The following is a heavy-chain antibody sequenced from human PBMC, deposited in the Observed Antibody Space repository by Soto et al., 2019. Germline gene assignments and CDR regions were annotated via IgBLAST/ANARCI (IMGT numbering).Heavy chain of an antibody. J-gene: IGHJ4*02. CDR1: CGSISSGDYY. V-gene: IGHV4-30-4*01. D-gene: IGHD4-17*01. CDR3: AKEIDYGDSH. Sequence: SETLSVTCTVSCGSISSGDYYWSWIRHPPGKGLEWIGYIYYSGSTYYNPSLKSRVTISVDTSENQFSLKLSSVTAADTAVYYCAKEIDYGDSHWGQGTLVTVSS. CDR2: IYYSGST.